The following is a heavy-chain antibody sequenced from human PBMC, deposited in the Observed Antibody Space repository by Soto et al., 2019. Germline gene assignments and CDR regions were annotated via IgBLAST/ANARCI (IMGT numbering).Heavy chain of an antibody. D-gene: IGHD4-17*01. CDR3: ARVLVEWYDYGDQRPEYYYYYYMDV. CDR2: IYYSGST. J-gene: IGHJ6*03. V-gene: IGHV4-59*08. CDR1: GGSISSYY. Sequence: SETLSLTCTVSGGSISSYYWSWIRQPPGKGLEWIGYIYYSGSTNYNPSLKSRVTISVDTSKNQFSLKLSSVTAADTAVYYCARVLVEWYDYGDQRPEYYYYYYMDVWGKGTTVTVSS.